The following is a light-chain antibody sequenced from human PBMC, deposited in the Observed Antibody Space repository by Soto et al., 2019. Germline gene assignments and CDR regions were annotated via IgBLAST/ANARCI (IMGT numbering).Light chain of an antibody. J-gene: IGKJ2*01. Sequence: EILLTQSPGTLSLSPGDTATLSCRASQIDSSSSSAWYQQKPGQLPRLLIYDASKRATGVPDRFSGAGSGPDFALTIARLEPEDFGVYFGLLYGSSPYTFGRGTKVEIK. V-gene: IGKV3-20*01. CDR2: DAS. CDR1: QIDSSSS. CDR3: LLYGSSPYT.